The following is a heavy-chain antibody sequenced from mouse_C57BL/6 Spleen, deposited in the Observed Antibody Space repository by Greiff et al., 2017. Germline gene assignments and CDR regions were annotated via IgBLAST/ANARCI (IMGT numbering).Heavy chain of an antibody. J-gene: IGHJ4*01. CDR1: GYTFTSYG. Sequence: QVQLKESGAELARPGASVKLSCKASGYTFTSYGISWVKQRPGQGLEWIGEIYPRSGNTYYNEKFKGKATLTADKSSSTAYMELRSLTSEDSAVYFCARGYYDCDGCAMDYWGQGTSVTVSS. CDR2: IYPRSGNT. D-gene: IGHD2-4*01. CDR3: ARGYYDCDGCAMDY. V-gene: IGHV1-81*01.